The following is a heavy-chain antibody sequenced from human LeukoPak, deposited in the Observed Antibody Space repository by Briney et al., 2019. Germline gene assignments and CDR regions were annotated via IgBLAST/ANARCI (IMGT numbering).Heavy chain of an antibody. V-gene: IGHV3-7*04. Sequence: TGGSLRFSCAASGFTFSSYWMSWIRQAPGKGLEWVANIREDGSDKNYVDSVRGRFTISRDNAKNALYLQMNSLRAEDTAVYYCGREVPGGTTSLDCWGQGTVVTVSP. CDR3: GREVPGGTTSLDC. CDR1: GFTFSSYW. CDR2: IREDGSDK. J-gene: IGHJ4*02. D-gene: IGHD1-7*01.